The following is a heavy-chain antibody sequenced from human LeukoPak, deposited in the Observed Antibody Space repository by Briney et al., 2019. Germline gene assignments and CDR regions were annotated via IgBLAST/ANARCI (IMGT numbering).Heavy chain of an antibody. Sequence: GGSLRLSCAASGFTFSSYSMNWVRQAPGKGLEWVSSISSSSSYIYYADSVKGRFTISRDSSKNTLFLQMNSLTAEDTAIYSCARPRLEYCSGGSCFDAFDIWGQGTMVTVSS. V-gene: IGHV3-21*04. CDR3: ARPRLEYCSGGSCFDAFDI. CDR2: ISSSSSYI. CDR1: GFTFSSYS. D-gene: IGHD2-15*01. J-gene: IGHJ3*02.